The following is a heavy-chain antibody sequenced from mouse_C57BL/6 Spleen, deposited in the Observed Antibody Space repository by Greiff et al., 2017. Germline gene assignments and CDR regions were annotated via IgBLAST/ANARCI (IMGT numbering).Heavy chain of an antibody. Sequence: EVKVVESGGDLVKPGGSLKLSCAASGFTFSSYGMSWVRQTPDKRLEWVATISSGGSYTYYPDSVKGRFTISRDNAKNTLYLQMSSLKSEDTAMYYCARQDDFDVWGTGTTVTVSS. J-gene: IGHJ1*03. CDR2: ISSGGSYT. V-gene: IGHV5-6*01. CDR3: ARQDDFDV. CDR1: GFTFSSYG.